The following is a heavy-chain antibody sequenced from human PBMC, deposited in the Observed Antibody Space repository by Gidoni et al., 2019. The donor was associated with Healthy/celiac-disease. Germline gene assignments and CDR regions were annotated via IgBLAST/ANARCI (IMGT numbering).Heavy chain of an antibody. Sequence: QVQLVESGGGVVQPGRSLRLSCAASGFTFSSYGMHWVRQAPGKGLEWVAVISYDGSNKYYADSVKGRFTISRDNSKNTLYLQMNSLRAEDTAVYYCAKDRGALRWLVGGFVYWGQGTLVTVSS. CDR3: AKDRGALRWLVGGFVY. V-gene: IGHV3-30*18. CDR1: GFTFSSYG. J-gene: IGHJ4*02. D-gene: IGHD6-19*01. CDR2: ISYDGSNK.